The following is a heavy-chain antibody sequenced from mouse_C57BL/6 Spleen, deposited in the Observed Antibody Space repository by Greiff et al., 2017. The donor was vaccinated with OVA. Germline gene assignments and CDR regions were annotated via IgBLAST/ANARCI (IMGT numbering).Heavy chain of an antibody. CDR2: ISSGSSTI. CDR3: ARRATAWYFDV. D-gene: IGHD1-2*01. V-gene: IGHV5-17*01. CDR1: GFTFSDYG. Sequence: EVKVVESGGGLVKPGGSLKLSCAASGFTFSDYGMHWVRQAPEKGLEWVAYISSGSSTIYYADTVKGRFTISRDNAKNTLFLQMTRLRSEDTAMYYCARRATAWYFDVWGTGTTGTVSS. J-gene: IGHJ1*03.